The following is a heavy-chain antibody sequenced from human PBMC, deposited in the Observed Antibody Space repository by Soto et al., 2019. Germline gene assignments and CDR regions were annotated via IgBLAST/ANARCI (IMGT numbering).Heavy chain of an antibody. V-gene: IGHV4-4*07. D-gene: IGHD2-8*02. CDR1: GASITGSSY. CDR3: ARGMTPPGAPAWYYFDS. J-gene: IGHJ4*02. Sequence: SETLSLTCTVSGASITGSSYWSWIRQPAGKGLEWIGRFSLSGTTNYNPSLRSRVTMSADVSKNQFSLRLASVTAADTALYYCARGMTPPGAPAWYYFDSWGQGTLVTVSS. CDR2: FSLSGTT.